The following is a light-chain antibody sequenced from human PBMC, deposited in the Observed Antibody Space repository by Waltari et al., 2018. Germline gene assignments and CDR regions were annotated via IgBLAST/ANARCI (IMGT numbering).Light chain of an antibody. CDR2: GAS. V-gene: IGKV3-20*01. Sequence: EIVLTQSPGTLSLSPGERAPLSCRASQSVSRALAWYQQKPGRAPRLLIYGASSRATGIPDRFSGSGSGTDFSLTISRLEPEDFAVYYCQEYVTLPATFGQGTKVEI. J-gene: IGKJ1*01. CDR1: QSVSRA. CDR3: QEYVTLPAT.